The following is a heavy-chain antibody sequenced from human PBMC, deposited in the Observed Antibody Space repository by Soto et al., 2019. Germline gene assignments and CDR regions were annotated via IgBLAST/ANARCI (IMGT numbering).Heavy chain of an antibody. CDR1: GDTFSRYT. V-gene: IGHV1-69*02. CDR3: ATNYGSGSAAFDY. Sequence: QVQLVQSGPEMKKPGSSVRVSCTASGDTFSRYTISWVRQAPGQGLEWMGRIIPMLSMSNHARNFQGRVKXTXDXXTSTAYMVLSGLTSGDTAMYFCATNYGSGSAAFDYWCQGTLVTVSS. J-gene: IGHJ4*02. D-gene: IGHD3-10*01. CDR2: IIPMLSMS.